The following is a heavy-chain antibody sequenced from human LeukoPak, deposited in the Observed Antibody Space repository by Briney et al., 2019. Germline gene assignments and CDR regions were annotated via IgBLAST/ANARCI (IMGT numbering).Heavy chain of an antibody. V-gene: IGHV3-33*01. CDR2: IWYDGSNK. Sequence: PGSSLRLSCEASGFTLSRCGIHWVRQAPGKGLEWVAVIWYDGSNKYYADSVKGRFTISRDNSKNTLYLQMNSLRAEDTAVYYCATHALVAGPWYFDYWGQGTLVTVSS. CDR1: GFTLSRCG. J-gene: IGHJ4*02. CDR3: ATHALVAGPWYFDY. D-gene: IGHD6-19*01.